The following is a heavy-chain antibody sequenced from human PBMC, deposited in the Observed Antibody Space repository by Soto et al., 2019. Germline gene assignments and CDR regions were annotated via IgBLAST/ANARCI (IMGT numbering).Heavy chain of an antibody. J-gene: IGHJ3*02. CDR3: ARDGGYTGYEQGNPFDI. CDR2: MYATGTT. CDR1: GGSISPYF. Sequence: QVQLQESGPGLVKPLETLSLTCTVSGGSISPYFWSWIRQPAGKGLEWIGRMYATGTTNYNPSLKSRVSMSIDTSENQFSLKLRSVTAADTAVYYCARDGGYTGYEQGNPFDIWGQGTMVSVSS. D-gene: IGHD5-12*01. V-gene: IGHV4-4*07.